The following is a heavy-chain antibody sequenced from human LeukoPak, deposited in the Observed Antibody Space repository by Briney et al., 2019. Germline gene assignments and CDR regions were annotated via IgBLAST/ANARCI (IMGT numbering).Heavy chain of an antibody. CDR3: AKRLAMTGTYHFDY. Sequence: GGSLRLSCAASSFTFSNAWMNWVRQAPGKGLEWVGRIKSKTDGGTIDYAAPVKGRFTISRDDSKNTLYLQMNSLRAEDTAVYYCAKRLAMTGTYHFDYWGQGTLVTVSS. V-gene: IGHV3-15*07. CDR2: IKSKTDGGTI. J-gene: IGHJ4*02. CDR1: SFTFSNAW. D-gene: IGHD6-19*01.